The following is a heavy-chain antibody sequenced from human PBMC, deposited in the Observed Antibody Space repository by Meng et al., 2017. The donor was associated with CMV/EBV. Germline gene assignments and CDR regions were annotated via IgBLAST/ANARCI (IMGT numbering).Heavy chain of an antibody. Sequence: GGSLRLSCAASGFTFSSYAMHWVRQAPGKGLEWVAVISYDGSNKYYADSVKDRFTISRDNSKNTLYLQMNSLRAEDTAVYYCARTYYYDSSGYYYEDDAFDIWGQGTMVTVSS. V-gene: IGHV3-30*04. CDR2: ISYDGSNK. J-gene: IGHJ3*02. CDR1: GFTFSSYA. CDR3: ARTYYYDSSGYYYEDDAFDI. D-gene: IGHD3-22*01.